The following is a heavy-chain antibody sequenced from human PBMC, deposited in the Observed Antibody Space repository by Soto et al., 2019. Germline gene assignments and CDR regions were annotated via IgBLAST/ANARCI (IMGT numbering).Heavy chain of an antibody. CDR1: GFTFSSYA. CDR2: ISYDGSNK. Sequence: QVQLVESGGGVVQPGRSLRLSCAASGFTFSSYAMHWVRQAPGKGLEWVAVISYDGSNKYYADTVKGRFTISRDNSKNKLHLQMNSMRAEDTAVYYWARAYEGDYFDYWGQGTLVTVSS. D-gene: IGHD3-16*01. V-gene: IGHV3-30-3*01. J-gene: IGHJ4*02. CDR3: ARAYEGDYFDY.